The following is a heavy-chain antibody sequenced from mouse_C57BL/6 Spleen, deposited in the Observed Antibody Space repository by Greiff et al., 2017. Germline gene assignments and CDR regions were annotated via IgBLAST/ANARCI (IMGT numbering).Heavy chain of an antibody. V-gene: IGHV1-55*01. CDR1: GYTFTSYW. D-gene: IGHD1-1*01. J-gene: IGHJ2*01. CDR3: ARWDFDYGSSYRGDY. Sequence: QVQLQQPGAELVKPGASVKMSCKASGYTFTSYWITWVKQRPGQGLEWIGDIYPGSGSTNYNEKFKSKATLTVDTSSSTAYMQLSSLTSEDSAVYYCARWDFDYGSSYRGDYWGQGTTLTVSS. CDR2: IYPGSGST.